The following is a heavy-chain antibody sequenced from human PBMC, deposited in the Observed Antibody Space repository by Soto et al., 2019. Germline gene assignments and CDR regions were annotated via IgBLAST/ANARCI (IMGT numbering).Heavy chain of an antibody. CDR1: GFTFSSYA. D-gene: IGHD6-19*01. V-gene: IGHV3-30-3*01. J-gene: IGHJ4*02. Sequence: QVQLVESGGGVVQPGRSLRLSCAASGFTFSSYAMHWVRQAPGKGLEWVAVISYDGSNKYYADSVKGRFTICRDNSKNPLYLQMNSLRAEDTAVYYCARDRPQWLVRGLFDYWGQGTLVTVSS. CDR3: ARDRPQWLVRGLFDY. CDR2: ISYDGSNK.